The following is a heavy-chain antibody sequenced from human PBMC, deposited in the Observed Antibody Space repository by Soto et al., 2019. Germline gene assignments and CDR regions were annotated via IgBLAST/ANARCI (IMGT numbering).Heavy chain of an antibody. V-gene: IGHV4-34*01. Sequence: SETLSLTCAVYGGAFSGYYWTWLRQTPGKGLEWIGEKEHGGSTTYNPSLQSRVSISLDLVRKQVSLQLTSVTAADSATYYCARGHIVSSNFYFMEVWGKGTTVTVSS. CDR3: ARGHIVSSNFYFMEV. J-gene: IGHJ6*03. D-gene: IGHD3-16*02. CDR1: GGAFSGYY. CDR2: KEHGGST.